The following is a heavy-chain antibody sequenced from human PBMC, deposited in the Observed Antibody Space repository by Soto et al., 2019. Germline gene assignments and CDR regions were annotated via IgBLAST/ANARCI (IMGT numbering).Heavy chain of an antibody. V-gene: IGHV1-8*02. CDR2: MNPNSGNA. CDR3: ASTKPYYYDSSGFDY. D-gene: IGHD3-22*01. J-gene: IGHJ4*02. Sequence: ASVKVSCKASGYTFTSYAMHWVRQATGQGLEWMGWMNPNSGNAGYAQKFQGRVTMTRNTSISTAYMELSSLRSEDTAVYYCASTKPYYYDSSGFDYWGQGTLVTVSS. CDR1: GYTFTSYA.